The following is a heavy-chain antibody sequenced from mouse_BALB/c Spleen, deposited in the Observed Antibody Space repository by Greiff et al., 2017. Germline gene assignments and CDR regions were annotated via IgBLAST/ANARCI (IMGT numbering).Heavy chain of an antibody. V-gene: IGHV3-2*02. CDR2: ISYSGST. D-gene: IGHD4-1*01. Sequence: EVQLQQSGPGLVKPSQSLSLTCTVTGYSITSDYAWNWIRQFPGNKLEWMGYISYSGSTSYNPSLKSRISITRDTSKNQFFLQLNSVTTEDTATYYCARKELGRCYAMDYWGQGTSVTVSS. CDR1: GYSITSDYA. CDR3: ARKELGRCYAMDY. J-gene: IGHJ4*01.